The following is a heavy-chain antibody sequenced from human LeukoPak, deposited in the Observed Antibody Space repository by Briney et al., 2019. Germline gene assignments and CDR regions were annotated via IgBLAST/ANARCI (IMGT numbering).Heavy chain of an antibody. Sequence: RGSLRLSCAASGFTFSSYNMHWVRQAPGKGVEWVAHVRDDGSDRSYTDSVKCRFTVSRDNSKNKLYLHMTSLRSEDTAVYYCAQFYCSASGRSIRFWGQGTLVTVSS. J-gene: IGHJ4*02. D-gene: IGHD2-21*02. CDR2: VRDDGSDR. CDR1: GFTFSSYN. CDR3: AQFYCSASGRSIRF. V-gene: IGHV3-30*02.